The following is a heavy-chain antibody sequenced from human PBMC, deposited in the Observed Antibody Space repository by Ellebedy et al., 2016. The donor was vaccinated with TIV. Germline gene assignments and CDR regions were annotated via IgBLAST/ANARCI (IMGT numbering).Heavy chain of an antibody. Sequence: GGSLRLSCAASGFTFNSYSLNWVRQAPGKGLEWVSSISSSSTYIHYADSVKGRFTISRDNAKNSLYLQMNSLRVEDTAVYYCARDLIVGVTTTYYGLDVWGQGTTVTVSS. CDR2: ISSSSTYI. V-gene: IGHV3-21*01. CDR3: ARDLIVGVTTTYYGLDV. CDR1: GFTFNSYS. D-gene: IGHD1-26*01. J-gene: IGHJ6*02.